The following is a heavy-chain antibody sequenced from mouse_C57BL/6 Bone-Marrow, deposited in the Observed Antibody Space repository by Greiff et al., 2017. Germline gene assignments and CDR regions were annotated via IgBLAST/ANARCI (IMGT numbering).Heavy chain of an antibody. CDR1: GFTFSDYY. V-gene: IGHV5-12*01. D-gene: IGHD2-5*01. CDR2: ISNGGGST. J-gene: IGHJ4*01. Sequence: EVKLMESGGGLVQPGGSLKLSCAASGFTFSDYYMYWVRQTPEKRLEWVAYISNGGGSTYYPDTVKGRFTLSRANAKNTLYLQMSRLKSEDTAMYYCARQGYSNLYYAMDDWGQGTSVTVSS. CDR3: ARQGYSNLYYAMDD.